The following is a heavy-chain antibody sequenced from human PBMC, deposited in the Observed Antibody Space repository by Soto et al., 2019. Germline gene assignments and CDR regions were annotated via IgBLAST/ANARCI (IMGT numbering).Heavy chain of an antibody. Sequence: PSETLSLTCAVDGGSCSGYYWSWIRQPPGKGLEWIGELNPSGSTNYHPSLNSRVTISSDKSKNQLSLRLNSVTADDTALYYCARGREQWLVDAFDIWGQGTMVTVS. D-gene: IGHD6-19*01. CDR3: ARGREQWLVDAFDI. J-gene: IGHJ3*02. V-gene: IGHV4-34*01. CDR1: GGSCSGYY. CDR2: LNPSGST.